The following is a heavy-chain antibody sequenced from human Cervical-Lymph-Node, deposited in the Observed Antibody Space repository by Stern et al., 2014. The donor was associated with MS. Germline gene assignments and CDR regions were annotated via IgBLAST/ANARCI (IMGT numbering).Heavy chain of an antibody. V-gene: IGHV1-18*01. CDR2: ISAYNGNT. J-gene: IGHJ4*02. CDR3: ARTYYDILTGYSPFDY. Sequence: QMQLAQSGAEVKKPGDSVKVSCTASGYTFTSYGISCVRQAPGQGVEWLRWISAYNGNTNYAQKLQGRVTMTTDTSTSTAYMELRSLRSDDTAVYYCARTYYDILTGYSPFDYWGQGTLVTVSS. CDR1: GYTFTSYG. D-gene: IGHD3-9*01.